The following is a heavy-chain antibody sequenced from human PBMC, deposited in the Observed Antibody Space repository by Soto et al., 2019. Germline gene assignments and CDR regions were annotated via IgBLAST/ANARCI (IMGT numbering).Heavy chain of an antibody. V-gene: IGHV4-4*07. Sequence: VQLQESGPGLVKPSETLSLICTVSVGSISSDYLSWIRQPAGKGLEWIGRVYTSGYSNSNPSLKSRVTMSVDTTKKQFSLNLSSVTAADTAVYYCAREPTTAGTVNWCDPWGQGTLVTDSS. J-gene: IGHJ5*02. CDR1: VGSISSDY. CDR3: AREPTTAGTVNWCDP. CDR2: VYTSGYS. D-gene: IGHD6-13*01.